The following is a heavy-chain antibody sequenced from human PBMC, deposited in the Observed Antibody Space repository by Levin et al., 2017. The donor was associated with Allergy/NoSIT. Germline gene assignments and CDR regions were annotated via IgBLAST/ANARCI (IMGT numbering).Heavy chain of an antibody. CDR3: AKDSGPIIEDDAFDI. J-gene: IGHJ3*02. CDR2: ISWNSGSI. CDR1: GFTFDDYA. V-gene: IGHV3-9*01. Sequence: GGSLRLSCAASGFTFDDYAMHWVRQAPGKGLEWVSGISWNSGSIGYADSVKGRFTISRDNAKNSLYLQMNSLRAEDTALYYCAKDSGPIIEDDAFDIWGQGTMVTVSS.